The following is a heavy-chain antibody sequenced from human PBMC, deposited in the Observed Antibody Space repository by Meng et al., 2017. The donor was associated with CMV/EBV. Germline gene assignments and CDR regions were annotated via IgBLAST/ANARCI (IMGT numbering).Heavy chain of an antibody. CDR1: GGTFSSYA. Sequence: QVKLGQLGAEVKKPGSSVKVSCKASGGTFSSYAISWVRQAPGQGLEWMGGIIPIFGTANYAQKFQGRVTITADESTSTAYMELSSLRSEDTAVYYCARQLRLGELSPFDYWGQGTLVTVSS. CDR2: IIPIFGTA. V-gene: IGHV1-69*12. CDR3: ARQLRLGELSPFDY. D-gene: IGHD3-16*02. J-gene: IGHJ4*02.